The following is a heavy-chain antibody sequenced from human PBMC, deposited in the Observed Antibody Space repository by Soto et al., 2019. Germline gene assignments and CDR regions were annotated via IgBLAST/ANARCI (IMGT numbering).Heavy chain of an antibody. J-gene: IGHJ4*02. Sequence: QVQLQESGPGLVKPSETLSLTCTVSGGSVSTGYSWTWIRQPPGKGLEWIGSIYYSGSTKYNPSLKHRVTISMDPSKNQISLKLDSVTAADTAVYYCARVTLTGDRIYYFEYWGQGTLVSVSS. V-gene: IGHV4-61*01. D-gene: IGHD7-27*01. CDR3: ARVTLTGDRIYYFEY. CDR2: IYYSGST. CDR1: GGSVSTGYS.